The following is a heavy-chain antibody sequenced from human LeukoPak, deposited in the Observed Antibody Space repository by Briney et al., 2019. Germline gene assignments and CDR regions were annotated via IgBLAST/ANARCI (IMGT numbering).Heavy chain of an antibody. V-gene: IGHV4-39*07. CDR2: ISYTGST. CDR1: GGSNSSSTYY. D-gene: IGHD1-26*01. CDR3: AADYSGNYHVEFDY. J-gene: IGHJ4*02. Sequence: SETLSLTCTVSGGSNSSSTYYWGWIRQPPGKGLEWIGSISYTGSTYYNPSLKSRVTISVDTSKNQFSLKLSSVTAADTAVYYCAADYSGNYHVEFDYWGQGTLVTVSS.